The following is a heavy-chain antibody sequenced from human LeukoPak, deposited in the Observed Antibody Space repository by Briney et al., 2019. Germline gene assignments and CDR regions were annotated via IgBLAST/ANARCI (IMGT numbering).Heavy chain of an antibody. J-gene: IGHJ4*02. D-gene: IGHD4-17*01. CDR1: GYIFTSYW. CDR2: IYPGDSDT. CDR3: ARLGDLYGDYGIHDY. V-gene: IGHV5-51*01. Sequence: GESLKISCKGSGYIFTSYWIGWVRQLPGEGLEWMGIIYPGDSDTRYSPSFQGQVTISADKSISTAYLQWSSLKASDTAMYYCARLGDLYGDYGIHDYWGQGTLVTVSS.